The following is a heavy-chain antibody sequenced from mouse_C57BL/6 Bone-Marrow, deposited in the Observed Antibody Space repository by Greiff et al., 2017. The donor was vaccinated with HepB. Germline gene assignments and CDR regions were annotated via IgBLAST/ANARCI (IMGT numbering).Heavy chain of an antibody. Sequence: QVQLKESGPGLVQPSQSLSITCTVSGFSLTSYGVHWVRQSPGKGLEWLGVIWSGGSTDYNAAFISRLSISKDNSKSKVFFKMNSLQADDTAIYYCARRGTTVVADFDVWGTGTTVTVSS. CDR1: GFSLTSYG. D-gene: IGHD1-1*01. CDR3: ARRGTTVVADFDV. CDR2: IWSGGST. J-gene: IGHJ1*03. V-gene: IGHV2-2*01.